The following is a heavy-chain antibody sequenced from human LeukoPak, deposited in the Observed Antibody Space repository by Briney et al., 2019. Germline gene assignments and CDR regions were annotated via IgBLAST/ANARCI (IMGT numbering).Heavy chain of an antibody. J-gene: IGHJ4*02. CDR1: GFTFSSYS. V-gene: IGHV3-21*01. CDR2: ISSSSSYI. CDR3: ARDAYSGSYRFDY. Sequence: GGSLRLSCAASGFTFSSYSMNWVRQAPGKGLEWVSSISSSSSYIYYADSVKGRFTISRDNAKNSLYLQMNSLRAEDTAVYYCARDAYSGSYRFDYWGQGTLVSVSS. D-gene: IGHD1-26*01.